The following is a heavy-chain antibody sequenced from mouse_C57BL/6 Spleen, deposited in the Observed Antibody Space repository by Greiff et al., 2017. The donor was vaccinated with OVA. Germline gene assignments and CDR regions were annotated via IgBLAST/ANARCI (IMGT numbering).Heavy chain of an antibody. CDR1: GFTFSDYG. D-gene: IGHD3-2*02. J-gene: IGHJ3*01. CDR3: ASGSGPFAY. V-gene: IGHV5-17*01. Sequence: VQLKESGGGLVKPGGSLKLSCAASGFTFSDYGMHWVRQAPEKGLEWVAYISSGSSTIYYADTVKGRFTISRDNAKNTLFLQMTSLRSEDTAMYYCASGSGPFAYWGQGTLVTVSA. CDR2: ISSGSSTI.